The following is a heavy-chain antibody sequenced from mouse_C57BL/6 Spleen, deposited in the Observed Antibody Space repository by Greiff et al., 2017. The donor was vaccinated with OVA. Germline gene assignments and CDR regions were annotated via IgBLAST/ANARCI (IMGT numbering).Heavy chain of an antibody. CDR2: IYPNSGTT. J-gene: IGHJ2*01. V-gene: IGHV1-39*01. D-gene: IGHD2-3*01. CDR1: GYSFTDYD. Sequence: EVQLQQSGPELVKPGASVKISCKASGYSFTDYDMNWVKQSNGKSLEWIGVIYPNSGTTSYNQKFKGKATLTVDQSSSTAYMQLNSLTSEDSAVDYCAGRGAGRYGGYYGYFDYWGQGTTLTVSS. CDR3: AGRGAGRYGGYYGYFDY.